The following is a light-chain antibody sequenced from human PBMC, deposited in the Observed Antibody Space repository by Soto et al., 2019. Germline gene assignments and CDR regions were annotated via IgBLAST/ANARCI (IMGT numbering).Light chain of an antibody. J-gene: IGLJ1*01. Sequence: QSVLTQPPSVSGAPGQRVTISCTGSSSNIGAGYYVHWYQQLPGTAPKLLIYGNNNRPSGVPDRFSGSKSGTSASLAITGLQAEDEADYHCQSYDSSLSAYVFGTGTKLTVL. CDR2: GNN. CDR3: QSYDSSLSAYV. CDR1: SSNIGAGYY. V-gene: IGLV1-40*01.